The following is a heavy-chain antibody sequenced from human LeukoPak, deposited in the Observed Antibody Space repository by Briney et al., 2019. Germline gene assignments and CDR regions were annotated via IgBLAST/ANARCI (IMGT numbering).Heavy chain of an antibody. CDR3: ARDGRLHDY. J-gene: IGHJ4*02. CDR1: GFTFSSYS. Sequence: GSLRLSCAASGFTFSSYSMNWVRQAPGKGLEWVSYISSSSSTIYYADSVKGRFTISRDNAKNSLYLQMNSLRAEDTAVYYCARDGRLHDYWGQGTLVTVSS. CDR2: ISSSSSTI. V-gene: IGHV3-48*01. D-gene: IGHD4-11*01.